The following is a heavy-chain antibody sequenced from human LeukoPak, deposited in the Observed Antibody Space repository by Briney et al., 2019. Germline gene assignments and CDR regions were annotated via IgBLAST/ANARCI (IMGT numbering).Heavy chain of an antibody. CDR3: AELGITMIGGV. Sequence: GGSLRLSCVGSGFKFRAFTMHWVRQAPGRGLEWVSYISSSGSTIYYADSVKGRFTISRDNAKSSLYLQMNSLRAEDTAVYYCAELGITMIGGVWGKGTTVTISS. CDR1: GFKFRAFT. V-gene: IGHV3-48*03. D-gene: IGHD3-10*02. CDR2: ISSSGSTI. J-gene: IGHJ6*04.